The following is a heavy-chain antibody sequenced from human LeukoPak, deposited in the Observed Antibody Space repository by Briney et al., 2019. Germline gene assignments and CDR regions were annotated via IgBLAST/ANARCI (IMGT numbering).Heavy chain of an antibody. CDR1: GFTFSSYG. CDR3: AKDHGSGRFYGMDV. CDR2: ISYDGSNK. J-gene: IGHJ6*02. V-gene: IGHV3-30*18. D-gene: IGHD3-10*01. Sequence: GGSLRLSCAASGFTFSSYGMHWVRQAPGKGLEWVAVISYDGSNKYYADSVKGRFTISRDNSKNTLYLQMNSLRAEDTAVYYCAKDHGSGRFYGMDVWGQGTTVTVSS.